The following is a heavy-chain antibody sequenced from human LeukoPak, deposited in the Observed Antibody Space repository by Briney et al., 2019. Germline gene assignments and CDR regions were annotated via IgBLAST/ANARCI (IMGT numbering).Heavy chain of an antibody. J-gene: IGHJ5*02. CDR1: GISLSSYW. D-gene: IGHD3-10*01. Sequence: GGSLRLSCAASGISLSSYWMTWVRQAPGKGLEWVANINQVGSDKYYVDSAKGRFTISRDNAKSSRYLQMNGLRAEDSALYYCARDGYATGRHDHWGQGTLVTVSS. CDR2: INQVGSDK. V-gene: IGHV3-7*04. CDR3: ARDGYATGRHDH.